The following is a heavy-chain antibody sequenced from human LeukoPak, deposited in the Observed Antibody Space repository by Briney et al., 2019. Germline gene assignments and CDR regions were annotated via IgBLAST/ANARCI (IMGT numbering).Heavy chain of an antibody. CDR1: GFTLSNYA. J-gene: IGHJ4*02. CDR3: AKSVVAGVYGSFDY. Sequence: GGSLRLSCAASGFTLSNYAMSWVRQAPGKGLEWVSAITGSGGTTYYADSVKGRFTISRDNSKNTLYLQMNSLRAEDTAVYYCAKSVVAGVYGSFDYWGQGTLVTVSS. D-gene: IGHD2-15*01. V-gene: IGHV3-23*01. CDR2: ITGSGGTT.